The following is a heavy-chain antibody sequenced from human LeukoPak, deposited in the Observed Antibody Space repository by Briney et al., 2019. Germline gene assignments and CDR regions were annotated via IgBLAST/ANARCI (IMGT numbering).Heavy chain of an antibody. D-gene: IGHD6-13*01. V-gene: IGHV3-30*03. J-gene: IGHJ5*02. CDR3: ARGYASTSQLDP. CDR1: GFTFSIYA. CDR2: ISFDGSNK. Sequence: PGGSLRLSCVASGFTFSIYAMHWVRQAPGKGLEWVAVISFDGSNKYYADSVKGRFTISRDNSKNTLYLQVSAEDTAIYYCARGYASTSQLDPWGQGTLVTVSS.